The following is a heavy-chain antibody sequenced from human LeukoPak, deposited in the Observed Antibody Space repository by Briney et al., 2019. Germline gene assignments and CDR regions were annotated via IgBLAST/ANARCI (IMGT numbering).Heavy chain of an antibody. CDR1: GFSFSNCA. Sequence: PGRSLRLSCAASGFSFSNCAMHWVRQAPGEGLEWVAVVSHDAKNKFYADSVKGRFTISRDNSKNTVDLQMNSLRAEDTAVYYCATLQNYWGRGTLVTVSS. V-gene: IGHV3-30*04. CDR2: VSHDAKNK. J-gene: IGHJ4*02. D-gene: IGHD4-11*01. CDR3: ATLQNY.